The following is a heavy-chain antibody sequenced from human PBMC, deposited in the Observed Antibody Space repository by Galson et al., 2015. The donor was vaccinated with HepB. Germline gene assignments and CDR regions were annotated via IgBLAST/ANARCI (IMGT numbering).Heavy chain of an antibody. CDR2: ISGSGGST. CDR1: GFTFSSYA. D-gene: IGHD3-22*01. V-gene: IGHV3-23*01. Sequence: SLRLSCAASGFTFSSYAMYWVRQAPGKGLEWVSGISGSGGSTYYADSVKGRFTISRDTSKNTLYLQMNSLRAEDTAVYYCARDASTTYYYDSSGPQSAFDIWGQGTMVTVSS. CDR3: ARDASTTYYYDSSGPQSAFDI. J-gene: IGHJ3*02.